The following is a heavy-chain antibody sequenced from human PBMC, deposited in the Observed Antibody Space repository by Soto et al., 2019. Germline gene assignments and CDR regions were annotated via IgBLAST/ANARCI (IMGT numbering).Heavy chain of an antibody. CDR1: GYTFRNYG. CDR3: ARDLVSGPDFWRAYNGGYFDY. Sequence: ASVKVSCKASGYTFRNYGITWVRQAPGQGLEGMAWISPYNGNTNYAQDLQGRVTMTTDTSTSTAYMELRSLTSEDTAMYYCARDLVSGPDFWRAYNGGYFDYWGQGTLVTVS. D-gene: IGHD3-3*01. V-gene: IGHV1-18*01. CDR2: ISPYNGNT. J-gene: IGHJ4*02.